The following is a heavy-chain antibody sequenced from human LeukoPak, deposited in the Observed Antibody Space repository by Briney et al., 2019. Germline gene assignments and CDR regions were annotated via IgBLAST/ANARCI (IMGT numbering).Heavy chain of an antibody. D-gene: IGHD3-3*01. CDR1: GGSFSGYY. CDR2: INHSGST. V-gene: IGHV4-34*01. Sequence: SETLSLTCAVYGGSFSGYYWSWIRQPPGKGLEWIGEINHSGSTNYNPSLKGRVTISVDTSKNQFSLKLSSVTAADTAVYYCARSGYYIYYFDYWGQGTLVTVSS. CDR3: ARSGYYIYYFDY. J-gene: IGHJ4*02.